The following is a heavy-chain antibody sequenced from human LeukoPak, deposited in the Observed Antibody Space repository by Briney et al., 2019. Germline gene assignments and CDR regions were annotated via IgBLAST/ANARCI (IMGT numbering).Heavy chain of an antibody. CDR3: TRDPGNYSDS. J-gene: IGHJ4*02. V-gene: IGHV4-38-2*02. CDR2: IYHSGNT. Sequence: PSETLSLTCIVSGYSISSGYYWGWIRQPPGKGLEWIGNIYHSGNTYYNPSLRGRITISVDTSNNQFSLRLSSVTAADTAVYYCTRDPGNYSDSWGQGTLVTVSS. D-gene: IGHD1-7*01. CDR1: GYSISSGYY.